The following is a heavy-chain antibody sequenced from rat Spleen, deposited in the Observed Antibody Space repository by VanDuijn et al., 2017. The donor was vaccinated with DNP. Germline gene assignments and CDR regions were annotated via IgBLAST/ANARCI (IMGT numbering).Heavy chain of an antibody. CDR1: GFSITSNY. CDR3: ARDEAYYGSTPFDY. V-gene: IGHV3-1*01. Sequence: EVQLQESGPGLVKPSQSLSLTCSVPGFSITSNYWGWIRKFPGNKMEWMGYISYIGSTGYNPSLKSRISITRDTSKNQFFLQVNSVTTEDTDTYYCARDEAYYGSTPFDYWGQGVMVTVSS. D-gene: IGHD1-7*01. CDR2: ISYIGST. J-gene: IGHJ2*01.